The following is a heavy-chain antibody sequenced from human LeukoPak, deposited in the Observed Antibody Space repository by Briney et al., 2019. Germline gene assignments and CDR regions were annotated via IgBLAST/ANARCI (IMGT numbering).Heavy chain of an antibody. CDR3: ARMDHDGGDSIGFDS. Sequence: GASVKVSCKASGYTFTGYFMHWVRQAPGQGLEWMGWINPNIGDASYAQKFQGRVTMTRDRSINTAYMELSRLTSDDTAVYYCARMDHDGGDSIGFDSWGQGTLVTVSS. CDR1: GYTFTGYF. CDR2: INPNIGDA. V-gene: IGHV1-2*02. D-gene: IGHD2-21*02. J-gene: IGHJ5*01.